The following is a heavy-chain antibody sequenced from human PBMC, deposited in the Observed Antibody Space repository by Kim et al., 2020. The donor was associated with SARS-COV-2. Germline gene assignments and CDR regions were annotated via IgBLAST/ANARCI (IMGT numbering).Heavy chain of an antibody. V-gene: IGHV3-21*01. CDR1: GFTFSSYS. J-gene: IGHJ4*02. D-gene: IGHD3-3*01. Sequence: GGSLRLSCAASGFTFSSYSMNWVRQAPGKGLEWVSSISSSSSYIYYADSVKGRFTISRDNAKNSLYLQMNSLRAEDTAVYYCARDPRYYDFWSGYLYYFDYWGQGTLVTVSS. CDR2: ISSSSSYI. CDR3: ARDPRYYDFWSGYLYYFDY.